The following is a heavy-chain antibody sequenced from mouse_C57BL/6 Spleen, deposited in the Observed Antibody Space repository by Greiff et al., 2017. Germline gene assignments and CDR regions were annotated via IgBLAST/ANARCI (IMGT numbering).Heavy chain of an antibody. CDR2: INPSNGGT. J-gene: IGHJ4*01. V-gene: IGHV1-53*01. CDR3: ARANYDGYYAMDY. CDR1: GYTFTSYW. D-gene: IGHD2-4*01. Sequence: VQLQQPGTELVKPGASVKLSCKASGYTFTSYWMHWVKQRPGQGLEWIGNINPSNGGTNYNEKFKSKATLTVDKSSSTAYMQLSSLTSEDSAVYYCARANYDGYYAMDYWGQGTSVTVSS.